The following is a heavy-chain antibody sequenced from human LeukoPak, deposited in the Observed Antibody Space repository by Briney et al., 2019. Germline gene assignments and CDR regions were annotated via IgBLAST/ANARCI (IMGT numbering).Heavy chain of an antibody. CDR1: GYTFTSYY. D-gene: IGHD3-10*01. Sequence: ASVKVSCKASGYTFTSYYMHWVRQAPGQGLEGMGIINPSGGSTSYAQKFQGRVTMTRDTSTSTVYMELSSLRSEDTAVYYCARVRRDYYGSGSYSDYYYYGMDVWGQGTTVTVSS. J-gene: IGHJ6*02. V-gene: IGHV1-46*01. CDR3: ARVRRDYYGSGSYSDYYYYGMDV. CDR2: INPSGGST.